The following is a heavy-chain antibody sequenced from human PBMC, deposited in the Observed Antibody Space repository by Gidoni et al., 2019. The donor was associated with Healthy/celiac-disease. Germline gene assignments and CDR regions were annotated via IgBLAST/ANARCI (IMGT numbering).Heavy chain of an antibody. D-gene: IGHD3-22*01. CDR2: ISSSSSYI. Sequence: EVQLVESGGGLVKPGGSLRLSCAASGFTFSSYSMNWVRQAPGKGLAWVSSISSSSSYIYYADSVKGRFTISRDNAKNSLYLQMNSLRAEDTAVYYCAGSMRNYFDYWGQGTLVTVSS. V-gene: IGHV3-21*01. J-gene: IGHJ4*02. CDR3: AGSMRNYFDY. CDR1: GFTFSSYS.